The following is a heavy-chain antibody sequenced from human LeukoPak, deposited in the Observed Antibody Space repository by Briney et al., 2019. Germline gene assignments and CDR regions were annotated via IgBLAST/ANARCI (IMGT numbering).Heavy chain of an antibody. Sequence: SVKVSCKASGGTFSSYAVSWVRQAPGQGLEWMGGIIPLFATTKYAQKFQGRVSITTDESTSTAYMELNSLRSEDTAAYYCARKSNTSSGWFAFDYWGQGTLVTVSS. CDR1: GGTFSSYA. V-gene: IGHV1-69*05. J-gene: IGHJ4*02. D-gene: IGHD6-19*01. CDR3: ARKSNTSSGWFAFDY. CDR2: IIPLFATT.